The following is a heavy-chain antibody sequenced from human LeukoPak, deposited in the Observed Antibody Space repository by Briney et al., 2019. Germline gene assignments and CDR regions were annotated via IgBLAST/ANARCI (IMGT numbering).Heavy chain of an antibody. CDR2: MNPNSGNT. Sequence: ASVKVSCKASGYTFTIYDINWVRQATGQRREWMGWMNPNSGNTGYTQKFQGRVTITTNTSISTTHMELSSLRSEDTAVYYCASGYRFASTNGVWTDYYYYMDVWGKGTTVTVS. D-gene: IGHD2-8*01. V-gene: IGHV1-8*01. CDR1: GYTFTIYD. CDR3: ASGYRFASTNGVWTDYYYYMDV. J-gene: IGHJ6*03.